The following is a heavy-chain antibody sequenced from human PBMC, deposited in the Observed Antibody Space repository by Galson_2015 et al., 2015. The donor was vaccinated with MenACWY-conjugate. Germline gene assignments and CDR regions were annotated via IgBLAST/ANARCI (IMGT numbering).Heavy chain of an antibody. J-gene: IGHJ4*02. CDR1: GFTFSSYA. CDR2: ISGSGGST. V-gene: IGHV3-23*01. CDR3: AQGSDGDYVY. D-gene: IGHD4-17*01. Sequence: LRLSCAASGFTFSSYAMSWVRQAPGKGLEWVSAISGSGGSTYYADSLKGRFTISRDNSKNTVYLQMNSLRAEDTAVYFCAQGSDGDYVYWGQGTLVTVSS.